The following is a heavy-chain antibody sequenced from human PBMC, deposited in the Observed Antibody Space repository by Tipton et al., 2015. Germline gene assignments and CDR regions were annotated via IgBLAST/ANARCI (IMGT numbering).Heavy chain of an antibody. J-gene: IGHJ6*02. V-gene: IGHV3-33*01. Sequence: RSLRLSCAASGFTFTNYVIHWVRQAPGKGLEWVAVIWFDGNNEYYADSVRGRFTISRDNSKNTLYLQMNRLRAEDTAAYYCVRDHFDFWRGPSSYYYHGFDVWGQGTTVTVSS. CDR1: GFTFTNYV. CDR2: IWFDGNNE. D-gene: IGHD3-3*01. CDR3: VRDHFDFWRGPSSYYYHGFDV.